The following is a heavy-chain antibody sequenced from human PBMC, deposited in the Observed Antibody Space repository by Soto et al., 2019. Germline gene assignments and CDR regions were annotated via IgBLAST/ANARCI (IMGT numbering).Heavy chain of an antibody. V-gene: IGHV1-69*01. Sequence: QVQLVQSGAEVKKPGSSVKVSCKASGGTFSSYAISWVRQAPGPGLEWMGGIIPIFGTANYEQKFQGRVTITADDSTSTAYMELSSLRCEDTAVYYCAGSGVIAAGPWDVWFQGTTVTVSS. CDR3: AGSGVIAAGPWDV. D-gene: IGHD6-13*01. J-gene: IGHJ6*02. CDR1: GGTFSSYA. CDR2: IIPIFGTA.